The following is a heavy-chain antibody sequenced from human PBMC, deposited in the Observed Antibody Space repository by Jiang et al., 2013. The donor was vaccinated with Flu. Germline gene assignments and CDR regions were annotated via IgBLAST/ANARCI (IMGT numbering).Heavy chain of an antibody. D-gene: IGHD3-22*01. CDR3: ARAYDTSGLGNY. CDR1: GYTFNSYA. Sequence: SGAEVKKPGASVKLSCKASGYTFNSYAIHWVRQAPGQRLEWMGWINAGNGNTEYSQKFQGRVTITRDTSASTAYMELSSLRSEDTAVYYCARAYDTSGLGNYWGQGTLVTVSS. V-gene: IGHV1-3*01. CDR2: INAGNGNT. J-gene: IGHJ4*02.